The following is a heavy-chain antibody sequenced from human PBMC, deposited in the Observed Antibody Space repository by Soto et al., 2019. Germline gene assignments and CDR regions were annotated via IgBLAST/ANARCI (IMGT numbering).Heavy chain of an antibody. D-gene: IGHD3-9*01. CDR1: GLTFSSSA. CDR2: IVVGSGNT. V-gene: IGHV1-58*02. J-gene: IGHJ4*02. Sequence: ASVKVSCKASGLTFSSSAMQWVRQARGQRLEWIGWIVVGSGNTNYAQKFQERVTITRDMSTSTAYMELSSLRSEDTAVYYCAIRGYDILTGYHKNLYFDYWGQGTLVTVSS. CDR3: AIRGYDILTGYHKNLYFDY.